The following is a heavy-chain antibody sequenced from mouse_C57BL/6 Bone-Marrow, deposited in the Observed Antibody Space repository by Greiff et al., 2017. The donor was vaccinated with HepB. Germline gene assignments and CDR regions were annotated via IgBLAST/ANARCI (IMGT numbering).Heavy chain of an antibody. CDR2: IWSGGST. Sequence: VKLQESGPGLVQPSQRLSITCTVSGFSLTSYGVHWVRQSPGKGLEWLGVIWSGGSTDYNAAFISRLSISKDNSKSQVFFKMNSLQADDTAIYYCARKGGYPYYYAMDYWGQGTSVTVSS. CDR3: ARKGGYPYYYAMDY. V-gene: IGHV2-2*01. D-gene: IGHD2-2*01. CDR1: GFSLTSYG. J-gene: IGHJ4*01.